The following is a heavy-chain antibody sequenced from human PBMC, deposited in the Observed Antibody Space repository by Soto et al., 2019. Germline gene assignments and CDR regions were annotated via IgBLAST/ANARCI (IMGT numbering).Heavy chain of an antibody. CDR2: IYPGDSDT. V-gene: IGHV5-51*01. CDR1: GYSFTSYW. CDR3: ARDPVEDTAMAIRVDAFDL. Sequence: GEALKISCKGSGYSFTSYWIGWVRQMPGKGLEWMGIIYPGDSDTRYSPSFQGQVTISADKSISTAYLQWSSLKASDTAMYYCARDPVEDTAMAIRVDAFDLRGQRTMVTVSS. D-gene: IGHD5-18*01. J-gene: IGHJ3*01.